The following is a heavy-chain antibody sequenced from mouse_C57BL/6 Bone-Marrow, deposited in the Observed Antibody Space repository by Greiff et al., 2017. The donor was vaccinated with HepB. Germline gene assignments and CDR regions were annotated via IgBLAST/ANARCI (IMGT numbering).Heavy chain of an antibody. CDR3: ASHSLYAMDY. CDR1: GFTFSDYY. CDR2: ISNGGGST. V-gene: IGHV5-12*01. D-gene: IGHD6-1*01. Sequence: EVKLVESGGGLVQPGGSLKLSCAASGFTFSDYYMYWVRQTPEKRLEWIAYISNGGGSTYYPDNVKGRYTISRDNATNTLYLQMSRLKSEDTAVYYCASHSLYAMDYWGQGTSVTVSS. J-gene: IGHJ4*01.